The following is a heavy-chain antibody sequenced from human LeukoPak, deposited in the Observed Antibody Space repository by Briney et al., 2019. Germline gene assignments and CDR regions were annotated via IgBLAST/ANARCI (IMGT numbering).Heavy chain of an antibody. D-gene: IGHD3-16*01. Sequence: GASVKVSCKASGYTFTGYYMHWVRQAPGQGLEWMGWINPNSGGTNYAQKFQGRVTMTRGTSISTAYMELSRLRSDDTAVYYCARDRGLGPGDFDYWGQGTLVTVSS. CDR3: ARDRGLGPGDFDY. CDR1: GYTFTGYY. J-gene: IGHJ4*02. V-gene: IGHV1-2*02. CDR2: INPNSGGT.